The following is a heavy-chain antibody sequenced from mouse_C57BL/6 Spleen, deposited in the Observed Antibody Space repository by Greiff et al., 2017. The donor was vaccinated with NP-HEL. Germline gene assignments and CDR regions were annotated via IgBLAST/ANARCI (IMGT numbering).Heavy chain of an antibody. J-gene: IGHJ2*01. Sequence: VQLQESGAELVRPGASVKLSCKASGYTFTDYYINWVKQRPGQGLEWIARIYPGSGNTYYNEKFKGKATLTAEKSSSTAYMQLSSLTSEDSAVYFCARGDGYGYYFDYWGQGTTLTVSS. CDR1: GYTFTDYY. CDR3: ARGDGYGYYFDY. V-gene: IGHV1-76*01. D-gene: IGHD2-2*01. CDR2: IYPGSGNT.